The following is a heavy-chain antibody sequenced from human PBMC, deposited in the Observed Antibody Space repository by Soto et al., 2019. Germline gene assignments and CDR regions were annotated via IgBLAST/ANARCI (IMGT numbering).Heavy chain of an antibody. CDR2: IGTSGHA. J-gene: IGHJ3*02. Sequence: EVQLVETGGGLVQAGGSLRLSCAASGFTFSGHGMHWVRQAAGESLEWVSVIGTSGHAFYADSVKGRFTITSEDAKNSVYLQMNSLRDGDTAVYYCARGGGFGEQYSDAFDIWGQGTMVTVSS. CDR1: GFTFSGHG. CDR3: ARGGGFGEQYSDAFDI. V-gene: IGHV3-13*01. D-gene: IGHD3-10*01.